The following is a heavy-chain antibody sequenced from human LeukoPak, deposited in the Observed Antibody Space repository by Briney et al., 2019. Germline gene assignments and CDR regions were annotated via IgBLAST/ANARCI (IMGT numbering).Heavy chain of an antibody. Sequence: GGSLRLSCLASGFIFSRDAMHWVRQAPGKGLEYVSFISNNGGSTSYADSVKGRFTISRDNSKNTLYLQMSSLRAEDTAVYYCVKDLSGRYTFDFWGQGTLVTVSS. V-gene: IGHV3-64D*06. D-gene: IGHD1-26*01. CDR3: VKDLSGRYTFDF. J-gene: IGHJ4*02. CDR2: ISNNGGST. CDR1: GFIFSRDA.